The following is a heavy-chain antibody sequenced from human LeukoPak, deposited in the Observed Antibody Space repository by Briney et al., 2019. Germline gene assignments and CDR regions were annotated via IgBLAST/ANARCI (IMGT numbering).Heavy chain of an antibody. CDR3: ERQGGRGSGYYLDY. CDR1: GFIFSNYG. Sequence: PGGTLRLSCAASGFIFSNYGMTWVRQAPGKGLEWVSLIYSGGNTYYADSLKGRFTISRDNSKNTLYLQVNSLRAEDTAVYYCERQGGRGSGYYLDYWGEGSLVTVS. V-gene: IGHV3-66*04. CDR2: IYSGGNT. J-gene: IGHJ4*02. D-gene: IGHD3-22*01.